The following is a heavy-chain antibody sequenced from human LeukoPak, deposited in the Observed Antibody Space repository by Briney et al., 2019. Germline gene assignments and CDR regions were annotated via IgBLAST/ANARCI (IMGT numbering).Heavy chain of an antibody. D-gene: IGHD3-10*01. J-gene: IGHJ6*02. CDR2: INHSGRT. V-gene: IGHV4-34*01. CDR3: ARGTWYYYGSGSYFYGMDV. CDR1: GGSFSDYY. Sequence: SETLSLTCGVYGGSFSDYYWSWIRQSPGKGLEWIGEINHSGRTNYNPSLKSRVTTSVDTSKNQFSLQLNSVTPEDTAVYYCARGTWYYYGSGSYFYGMDVWGQGTTVTVSS.